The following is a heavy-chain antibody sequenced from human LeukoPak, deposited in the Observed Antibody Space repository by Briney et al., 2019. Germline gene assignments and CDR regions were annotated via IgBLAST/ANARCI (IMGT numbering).Heavy chain of an antibody. CDR2: IYYSGST. Sequence: SETLSLTCTVSGGSISSSSYYWGWIRQPPGKGLEWIGSIYYSGSTYYNPSLKSRVTISVDTSKNQFSLKLSSVTAADTAVSYCARPGIAVADYYFDYWGQGTLVTVSS. J-gene: IGHJ4*02. V-gene: IGHV4-39*01. D-gene: IGHD6-19*01. CDR1: GGSISSSSYY. CDR3: ARPGIAVADYYFDY.